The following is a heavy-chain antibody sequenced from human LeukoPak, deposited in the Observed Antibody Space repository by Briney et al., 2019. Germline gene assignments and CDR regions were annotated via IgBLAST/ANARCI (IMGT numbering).Heavy chain of an antibody. CDR2: INPSGGST. CDR3: AISTVTKTGDFDH. J-gene: IGHJ4*02. Sequence: ASVKVSCKASGYTFTSYYMHWVRQAPGQGLEWMGIINPSGGSTSYAQKFQGRVTMTRDTSTSTVYMELSSLRSEDTAVYYCAISTVTKTGDFDHWGQGTLVTVSS. CDR1: GYTFTSYY. V-gene: IGHV1-46*01. D-gene: IGHD4-17*01.